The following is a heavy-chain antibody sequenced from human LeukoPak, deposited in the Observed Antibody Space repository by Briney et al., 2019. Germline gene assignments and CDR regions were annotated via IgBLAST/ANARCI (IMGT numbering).Heavy chain of an antibody. J-gene: IGHJ4*02. CDR2: INPNRGGT. Sequence: ASVKVSCKASGYTFTGYYMHWVRQAPGQGLEWMGRINPNRGGTNYAQKFQGRVTMTRDTSISTAYMELSRLRSDDTAVYYCARAYGDYALNFGYWGQGTLVTVSS. CDR1: GYTFTGYY. CDR3: ARAYGDYALNFGY. V-gene: IGHV1-2*06. D-gene: IGHD4-17*01.